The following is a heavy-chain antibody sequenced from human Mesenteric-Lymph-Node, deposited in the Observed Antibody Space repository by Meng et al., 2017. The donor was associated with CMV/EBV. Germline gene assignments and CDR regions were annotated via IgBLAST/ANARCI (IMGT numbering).Heavy chain of an antibody. CDR3: ATEEAARQYAFDI. D-gene: IGHD6-6*01. Sequence: SETLSLTCAVSGGSISSSNWWSWIRQPPGKGLEWIGYIYYSGSTNYIPSLKSRVTISVDTSKNQFSLKLSSVTAADTAVYYCATEEAARQYAFDIWGQGTMVTVSS. CDR2: IYYSGST. CDR1: GGSISSSNW. V-gene: IGHV4-61*01. J-gene: IGHJ3*02.